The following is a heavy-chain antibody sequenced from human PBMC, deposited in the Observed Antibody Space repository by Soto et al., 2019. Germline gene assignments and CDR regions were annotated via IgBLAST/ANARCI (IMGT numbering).Heavy chain of an antibody. D-gene: IGHD5-12*01. V-gene: IGHV3-30*18. CDR1: GFTFSSFG. J-gene: IGHJ4*02. CDR2: ASYDGSYK. Sequence: QVQLVESAGGVVQPGRSLRLSCAASGFTFSSFGMHWVRQAPGKGLEWVAVASYDGSYKYYADSVKGRFTISRDNSKNTLYLQMNSLRAEDTAVYYCAKERSVVATTPDFDYWGQGTLVTVSS. CDR3: AKERSVVATTPDFDY.